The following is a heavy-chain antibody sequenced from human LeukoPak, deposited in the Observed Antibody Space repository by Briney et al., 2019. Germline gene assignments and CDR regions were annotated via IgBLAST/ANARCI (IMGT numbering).Heavy chain of an antibody. V-gene: IGHV4-59*08. Sequence: SETLSLTCTVSGGSISSYYWSWIRQPPGKGLEWIGYIYYSGSSNYNPSLKSRVTISVDTSKNQFSLKLSSATAADTAVYYCARHPLVVTKNWFDPWGQGTLVTVSS. D-gene: IGHD2-21*02. CDR3: ARHPLVVTKNWFDP. J-gene: IGHJ5*02. CDR2: IYYSGSS. CDR1: GGSISSYY.